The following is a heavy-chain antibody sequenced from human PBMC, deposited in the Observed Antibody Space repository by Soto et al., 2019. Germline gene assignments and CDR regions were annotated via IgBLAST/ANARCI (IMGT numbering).Heavy chain of an antibody. CDR3: ARVIHGDNDYYYYYYMDV. D-gene: IGHD4-17*01. CDR2: INHSGST. J-gene: IGHJ6*03. CDR1: GGSFSGYY. V-gene: IGHV4-34*01. Sequence: SETLSLTCAVYGGSFSGYYWSWIRQPPGKGLEWIGEINHSGSTNYNPSLKSRVTISVDTSKNQFSLKLSSVTAADTAVYYCARVIHGDNDYYYYYYMDVWGKGTTVTVSS.